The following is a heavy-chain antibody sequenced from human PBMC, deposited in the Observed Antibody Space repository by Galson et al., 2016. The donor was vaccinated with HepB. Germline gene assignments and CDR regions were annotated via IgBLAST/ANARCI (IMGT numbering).Heavy chain of an antibody. CDR3: ASLPGRRQRITGAVSFYI. V-gene: IGHV4-39*01. Sequence: SETLSLTCTVSGDSISGSSYFWGWIRRPPRKGLEWIGNIFYSGNTFYNPSLTRRATMSVDTSKNQFSLRRASVTAADTAVYSCASLPGRRQRITGAVSFYIWGPGTMVAVSS. CDR2: IFYSGNT. CDR1: GDSISGSSYF. D-gene: IGHD1-1*01. J-gene: IGHJ3*02.